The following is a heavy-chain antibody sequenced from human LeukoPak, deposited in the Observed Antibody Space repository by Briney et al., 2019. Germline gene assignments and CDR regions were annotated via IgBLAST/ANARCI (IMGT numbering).Heavy chain of an antibody. D-gene: IGHD1-14*01. CDR3: ARDLLPGLYFDY. CDR1: GFTFSSYA. J-gene: IGHJ4*02. Sequence: GALRLSCAASGFTFSSYAMSWVRQAPGKGLEWVSAISGSGGSTYYADSVKGRFTISRDNSKNTLYLQMNSLRAEDTAVYYCARDLLPGLYFDYWGQGTLVTVSS. V-gene: IGHV3-23*01. CDR2: ISGSGGST.